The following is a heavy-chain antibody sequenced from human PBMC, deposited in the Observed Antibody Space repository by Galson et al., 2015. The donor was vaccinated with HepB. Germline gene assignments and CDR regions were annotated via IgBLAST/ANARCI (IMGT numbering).Heavy chain of an antibody. V-gene: IGHV3-23*01. Sequence: SLRLSCAASGFTFTNYAMSWVRQAPGRGLEWVSGISGSGGSTYYADSVKGRFTISRDNSKNTLYLQMNSLRAEDTAVYYCAHWSGYYYWGQGTLVTVSS. CDR1: GFTFTNYA. D-gene: IGHD3-3*01. J-gene: IGHJ4*02. CDR2: ISGSGGST. CDR3: AHWSGYYY.